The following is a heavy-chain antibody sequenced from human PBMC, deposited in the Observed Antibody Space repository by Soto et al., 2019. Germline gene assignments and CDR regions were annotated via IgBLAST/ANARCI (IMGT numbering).Heavy chain of an antibody. V-gene: IGHV3-13*01. CDR1: AFSFANYD. Sequence: SLRLSCVASAFSFANYDMHWVRQVTGRGLEWVSGIGMAGDTYYSSSVKGRFTISRDNAKNSLYLQMNSLRAEDTAVYYCARDPVLYDSSGPDLSYWGQGTLVTVSS. CDR2: IGMAGDT. D-gene: IGHD3-22*01. CDR3: ARDPVLYDSSGPDLSY. J-gene: IGHJ4*02.